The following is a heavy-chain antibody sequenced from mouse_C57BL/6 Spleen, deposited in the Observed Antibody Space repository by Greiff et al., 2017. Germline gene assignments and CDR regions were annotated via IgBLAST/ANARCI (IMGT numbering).Heavy chain of an antibody. J-gene: IGHJ2*01. Sequence: QVQLQQSGTELVKPGASVKLSCKASGYTFTSYWMHWVKQRPGQGLEWIGNINPSNGGTNYNEKFKSKATLTVDKSSSTAYMQLSSLTSEDSAVYYCARSTITTVVATDYWGQGTTLTVSS. D-gene: IGHD1-1*01. V-gene: IGHV1-53*01. CDR3: ARSTITTVVATDY. CDR2: INPSNGGT. CDR1: GYTFTSYW.